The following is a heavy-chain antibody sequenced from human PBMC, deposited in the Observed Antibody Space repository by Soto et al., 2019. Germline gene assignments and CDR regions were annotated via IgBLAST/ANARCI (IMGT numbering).Heavy chain of an antibody. CDR3: ARGSIAAAAPPDY. D-gene: IGHD6-13*01. CDR2: IYYSGST. V-gene: IGHV4-31*03. CDR1: GGSISSGDYY. J-gene: IGHJ4*02. Sequence: QVQLQESGPGLVKPSQTLSLTCTVSGGSISSGDYYWSCIRQHPGKGLEWIGYIYYSGSTYYYPSLKRRVTIAVDTSKNQFSLKLSSVTAADTAVYYCARGSIAAAAPPDYWGQGTLVTVSS.